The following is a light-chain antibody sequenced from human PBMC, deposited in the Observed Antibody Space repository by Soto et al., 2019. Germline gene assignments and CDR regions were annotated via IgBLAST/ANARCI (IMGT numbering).Light chain of an antibody. CDR2: DTN. CDR3: ALHMGSGILV. Sequence: QAVVTQEPSFSVSPGGTVTLTCGLSSGSVSTKNYPGWFQQTPGQAPRTLIYDTNIRSSGVPDRFSGSILGNKAALTITGAQADDESDYYCALHMGSGILVXGGGTKLTVL. V-gene: IGLV8-61*01. CDR1: SGSVSTKNY. J-gene: IGLJ3*02.